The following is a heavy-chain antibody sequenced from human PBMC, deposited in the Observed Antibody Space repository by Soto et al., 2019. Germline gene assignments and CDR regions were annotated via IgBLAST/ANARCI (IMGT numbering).Heavy chain of an antibody. Sequence: QLVQSGAEVKKPGESLKISCKGSGYNFTNYWIGWVRQMPGKGLERMGIIFPGDSDTRYSPSFQGQVTISADKSISTAYLQWRSLKASDSAIYYCARHTAKYDSWSGYLLSKDYYFDYWGQGTPVTVSS. J-gene: IGHJ4*02. V-gene: IGHV5-51*01. CDR3: ARHTAKYDSWSGYLLSKDYYFDY. D-gene: IGHD3-3*01. CDR1: GYNFTNYW. CDR2: IFPGDSDT.